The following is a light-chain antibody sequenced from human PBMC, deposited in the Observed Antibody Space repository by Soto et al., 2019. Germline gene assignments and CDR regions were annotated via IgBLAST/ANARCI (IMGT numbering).Light chain of an antibody. CDR3: QQYGSSPRFT. CDR1: QSVSSSY. V-gene: IGKV3-20*01. J-gene: IGKJ3*01. CDR2: GAS. Sequence: EIVLTQSPGTLSLSPGERATLSCRASQSVSSSYLAWDQQKPGQAPRLLIYGASRRATGIPDRFSGSGSGTDFTLTISRLEPEDFAVYYCQQYGSSPRFTFGPGTKVDIK.